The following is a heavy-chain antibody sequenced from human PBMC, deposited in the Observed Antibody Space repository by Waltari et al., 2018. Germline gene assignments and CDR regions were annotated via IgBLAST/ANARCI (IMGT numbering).Heavy chain of an antibody. D-gene: IGHD5-12*01. CDR2: VSGSGATT. CDR3: AKAFRGYSGSYFDI. V-gene: IGHV3-23*01. Sequence: EVQLLESGGGLVQPGGSLRLSCAASGFSFGGFALNWVRQAPGKGLEWFSGVSGSGATTYYADSVRGRFTVSRDNNRNTMYLQMNSLRAEDTAVYYCAKAFRGYSGSYFDIWGRGTLVAVSA. J-gene: IGHJ4*02. CDR1: GFSFGGFA.